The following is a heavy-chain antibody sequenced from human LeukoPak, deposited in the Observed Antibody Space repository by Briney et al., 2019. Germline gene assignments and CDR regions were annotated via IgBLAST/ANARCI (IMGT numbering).Heavy chain of an antibody. V-gene: IGHV3-30-3*01. CDR3: ASGQGGGYPDDFDY. J-gene: IGHJ4*02. Sequence: GGSLRLSCAASGFTFSSYAMHWARQAPGKGLEWVAVISYDGSNKYYADSVKGRFTISRDNSKNMLYLQMNSLRAEDTAVYYCASGQGGGYPDDFDYWGQGTLVTVSS. CDR1: GFTFSSYA. D-gene: IGHD2-15*01. CDR2: ISYDGSNK.